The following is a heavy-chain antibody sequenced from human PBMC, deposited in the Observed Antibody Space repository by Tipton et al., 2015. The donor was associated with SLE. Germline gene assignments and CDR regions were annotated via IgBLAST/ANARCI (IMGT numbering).Heavy chain of an antibody. J-gene: IGHJ5*02. CDR3: ARYPESNYHWFGP. Sequence: TLSLTCTVSGGSFSGYYWSWIRQPPGKGLEWIGSIYHSGTAYYNPSLKSRVTISVDTSKNQISLKLSSVTAADTAVYYCARYPESNYHWFGPWGQGALVTVSS. CDR1: GGSFSGYY. V-gene: IGHV4-34*01. CDR2: IYHSGTA. D-gene: IGHD4-11*01.